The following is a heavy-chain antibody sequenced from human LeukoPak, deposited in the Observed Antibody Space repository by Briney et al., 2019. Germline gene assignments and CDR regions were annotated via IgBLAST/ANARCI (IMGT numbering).Heavy chain of an antibody. CDR3: AKDLRGGADYSPFGY. D-gene: IGHD4-11*01. Sequence: GGSLRLSCAVSGFAFGSEAMSWVRQSPARGLEWVASISPGGGTTYYADYVKGRFTISRDNSKNTLYLQMNSLRAEDTAVYYCAKDLRGGADYSPFGYWGQGTLVTVSS. V-gene: IGHV3-23*01. CDR2: ISPGGGTT. CDR1: GFAFGSEA. J-gene: IGHJ4*02.